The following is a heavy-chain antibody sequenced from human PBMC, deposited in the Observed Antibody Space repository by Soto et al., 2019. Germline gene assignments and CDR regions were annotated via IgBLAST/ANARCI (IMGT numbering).Heavy chain of an antibody. CDR3: ARDCSGGSCYPGMDV. CDR2: ISSSGYI. Sequence: GGSLRLSCAASGFNFNSYTINWARQAPGKRLEWLSSISSSGYIFSTDSVRGRFTISRDNAKNSVYLQINSLRAEDTAVYFCARDCSGGSCYPGMDVWGQGTTVTVSS. CDR1: GFNFNSYT. D-gene: IGHD2-15*01. V-gene: IGHV3-21*01. J-gene: IGHJ6*02.